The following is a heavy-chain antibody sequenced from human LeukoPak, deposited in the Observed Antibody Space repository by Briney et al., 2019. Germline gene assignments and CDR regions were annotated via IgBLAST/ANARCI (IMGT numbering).Heavy chain of an antibody. J-gene: IGHJ6*04. CDR2: IYYSGST. V-gene: IGHV4-61*01. CDR1: AGSVSSGSYY. CDR3: ARGEYCSSTSCWMVYYYYYYGMDV. D-gene: IGHD2-2*01. Sequence: PSETLSLTCTVSAGSVSSGSYYWSWIRQPPGKGLEWIGYIYYSGSTNYNPSLKSRVTISVDTSKNQFSLKLSSVTAADTAVYYCARGEYCSSTSCWMVYYYYYYGMDVWGKGTTVTVSS.